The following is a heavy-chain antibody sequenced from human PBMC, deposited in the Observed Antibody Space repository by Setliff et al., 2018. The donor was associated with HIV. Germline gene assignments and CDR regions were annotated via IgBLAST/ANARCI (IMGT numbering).Heavy chain of an antibody. CDR1: GGSISSGGYY. J-gene: IGHJ4*02. CDR2: VYYNGDT. D-gene: IGHD2-21*02. V-gene: IGHV4-31*03. CDR3: ARAPGVTPFDH. Sequence: SETLSLTCTVSGGSISSGGYYWSWIRQHPEKGLEWIGYVYYNGDTYYNPSLKSRVTLSVDTSKNQFSLNLSSVTAADTAVYYCARAPGVTPFDHWGSGTLVTVSS.